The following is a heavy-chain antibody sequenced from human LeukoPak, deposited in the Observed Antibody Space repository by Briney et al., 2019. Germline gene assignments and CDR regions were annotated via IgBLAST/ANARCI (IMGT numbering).Heavy chain of an antibody. CDR3: ARARTGYLDY. D-gene: IGHD1-14*01. CDR2: IYYSGST. J-gene: IGHJ4*02. V-gene: IGHV4-59*01. CDR1: GGSISSYY. Sequence: SETLSLTCTVSGGSISSYYWSWIRQPPGKGLEWIGYIYYSGSTNYNPSLKSRVTISVDTSKNQFSLKLSSVTAADTAVYYCARARTGYLDYWGQGTLVTVSS.